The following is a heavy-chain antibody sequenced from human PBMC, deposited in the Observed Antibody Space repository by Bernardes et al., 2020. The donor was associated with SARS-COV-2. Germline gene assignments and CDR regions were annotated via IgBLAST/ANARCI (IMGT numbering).Heavy chain of an antibody. J-gene: IGHJ4*02. Sequence: SETLSLTCAVYGGSFSGYYWSWIRQPPGKGLEWIGEINHSGSTNYNPSLKSRVTISVDTSKNQFSLKLSSVTAADTAVYYCARKGPRLAEQWLVRQFDYWGQGTLVTVSS. D-gene: IGHD6-19*01. CDR1: GGSFSGYY. CDR3: ARKGPRLAEQWLVRQFDY. V-gene: IGHV4-34*01. CDR2: INHSGST.